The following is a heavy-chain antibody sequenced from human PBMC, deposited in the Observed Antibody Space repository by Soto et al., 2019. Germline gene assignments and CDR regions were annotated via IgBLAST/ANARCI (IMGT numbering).Heavy chain of an antibody. CDR3: TVTTKTSYFDY. D-gene: IGHD4-17*01. J-gene: IGHJ4*02. CDR1: GYTFTTYG. CDR2: INAGSGKT. V-gene: IGHV1-3*05. Sequence: QVQLVQSGAVEKKPGASVKVSCKTSGYTFTTYGMHWVRQAPGQRPEWLGWINAGSGKTKNSQRFQGRVSITRDTSASTVYVDLSSLRSEDTAVYYCTVTTKTSYFDYWGQGTLVIVSS.